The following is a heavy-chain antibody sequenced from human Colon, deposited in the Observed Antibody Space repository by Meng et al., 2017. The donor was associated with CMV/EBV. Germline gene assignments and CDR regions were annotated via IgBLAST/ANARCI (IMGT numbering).Heavy chain of an antibody. J-gene: IGHJ4*02. Sequence: GESLKISCEASGFTFSSYWMSWVRQAPGKGLEWVANIKQDGSEKYYVDSVKGRFTISRDNAKNSLYLQMNSLRAEDTAVYYCARVLNLLMITFGGPSSASFDYWGQGTLVTVSS. CDR2: IKQDGSEK. CDR3: ARVLNLLMITFGGPSSASFDY. CDR1: GFTFSSYW. V-gene: IGHV3-7*01. D-gene: IGHD3-16*01.